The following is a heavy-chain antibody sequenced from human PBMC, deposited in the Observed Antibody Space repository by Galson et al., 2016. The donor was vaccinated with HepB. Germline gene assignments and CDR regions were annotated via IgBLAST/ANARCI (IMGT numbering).Heavy chain of an antibody. Sequence: SCKASGYTFSSYDINWVRQAPGQGPEWMGWMDPKSGKTAYAQKFQGKVTMTRDMSTSTAYLELSSLRSEDTAVYYCARGMKYGDGDYWGQGTLVTVST. D-gene: IGHD4-17*01. CDR1: GYTFSSYD. J-gene: IGHJ4*02. CDR2: MDPKSGKT. CDR3: ARGMKYGDGDY. V-gene: IGHV1-8*01.